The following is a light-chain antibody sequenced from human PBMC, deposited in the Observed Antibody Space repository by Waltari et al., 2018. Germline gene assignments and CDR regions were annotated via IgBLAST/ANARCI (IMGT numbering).Light chain of an antibody. J-gene: IGLJ1*01. CDR1: HIGRKS. Sequence: YVPTQPPPLSVAPGKTAWIPWRENHIGRKSVTWYQQKPGQAPVLVVYDDSARPSGIPERFSGSNSGNTATLTISRVEAGDEADYYCQVWDSSSDSYVFGTGTKVTVL. V-gene: IGLV3-21*03. CDR2: DDS. CDR3: QVWDSSSDSYV.